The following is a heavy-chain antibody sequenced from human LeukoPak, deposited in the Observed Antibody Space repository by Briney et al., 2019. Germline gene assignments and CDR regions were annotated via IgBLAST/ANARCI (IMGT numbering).Heavy chain of an antibody. J-gene: IGHJ4*02. V-gene: IGHV3-48*04. Sequence: GGSLRLSCAASGFTFSSYSMNWVRQAPGKGLEWVSYIRSSGSTIDYADSVKGRFTISRDNAKNSLYLQMNSLRAEDTAVYYCSRLRGYSYGYADYWGQGTLVTVSS. CDR1: GFTFSSYS. CDR2: IRSSGSTI. CDR3: SRLRGYSYGYADY. D-gene: IGHD5-18*01.